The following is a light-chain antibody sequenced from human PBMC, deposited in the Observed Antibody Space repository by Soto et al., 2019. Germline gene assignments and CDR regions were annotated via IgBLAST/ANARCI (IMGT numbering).Light chain of an antibody. CDR3: CSYAGSRTYV. CDR1: SSDVGSYNL. CDR2: EVS. Sequence: QALLTQPASVSGSPGQSIPISCTGTSSDVGSYNLVSWYQQHPGKAPKLIIYEVSKRPSGVSNGFSGSKSGNTASLTISGLQAEDEADYYCCSYAGSRTYVFGTGTKVTVL. J-gene: IGLJ1*01. V-gene: IGLV2-23*02.